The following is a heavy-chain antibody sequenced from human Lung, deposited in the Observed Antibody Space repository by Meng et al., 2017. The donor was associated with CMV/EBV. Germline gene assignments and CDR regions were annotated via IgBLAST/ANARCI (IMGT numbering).Heavy chain of an antibody. D-gene: IGHD1-7*01. CDR3: ARGRVTGTTGGWFDP. CDR1: GGSFSGYY. V-gene: IGHV4-34*01. J-gene: IGHJ5*02. CDR2: INHSGST. Sequence: GSLRLSCAVYGGSFSGYYWSWIRQPPGKGLEWIGEINHSGSTNYNPSLKSRVTISVDTSKNQFSLKLSSVTAADTAVYYCARGRVTGTTGGWFDPWGQRXLVTVSS.